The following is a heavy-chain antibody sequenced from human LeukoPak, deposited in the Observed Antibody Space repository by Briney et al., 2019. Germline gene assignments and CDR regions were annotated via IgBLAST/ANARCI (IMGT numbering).Heavy chain of an antibody. Sequence: GGSLRLSCAASGFTFSSYSMNWVRQAPGKGLEWVSYISSGSSTIYYADSVKGRFTISRDNAKNSLYLQMNSLRDDDTAVYYCARAFSYWGQGTLATVSS. J-gene: IGHJ4*02. CDR2: ISSGSSTI. CDR1: GFTFSSYS. V-gene: IGHV3-48*02. CDR3: ARAFSY.